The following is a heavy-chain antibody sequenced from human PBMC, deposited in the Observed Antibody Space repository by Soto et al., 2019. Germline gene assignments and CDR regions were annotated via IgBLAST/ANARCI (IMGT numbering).Heavy chain of an antibody. CDR3: AQRAGSGYYGAFDY. D-gene: IGHD3-22*01. V-gene: IGHV3-23*01. J-gene: IGHJ4*02. Sequence: PGGSLRLSCAASGFTFSTYAMTWVRQAPGKGLEWVSGVSDSGGTTYYADSVKGRFTISRDNSKNALYLQMNSLRGEDTAVYYCAQRAGSGYYGAFDYWGQGTLVTVYS. CDR1: GFTFSTYA. CDR2: VSDSGGTT.